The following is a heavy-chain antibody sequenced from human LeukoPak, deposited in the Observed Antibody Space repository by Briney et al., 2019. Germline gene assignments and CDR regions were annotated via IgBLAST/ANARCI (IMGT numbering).Heavy chain of an antibody. CDR2: ISSSSSSYI. V-gene: IGHV3-21*01. CDR1: GFTFSSYS. Sequence: GGSLRLSCAASGFTFSSYSMNWVRQAPGKGLEWVSSISSSSSSYIYYADSVKGRFTISRDNAKNSLYLQMNSLRAEDTAVYYCARDSYDFWSGLNWFDPWGQGTLVTVSS. CDR3: ARDSYDFWSGLNWFDP. J-gene: IGHJ5*02. D-gene: IGHD3-3*01.